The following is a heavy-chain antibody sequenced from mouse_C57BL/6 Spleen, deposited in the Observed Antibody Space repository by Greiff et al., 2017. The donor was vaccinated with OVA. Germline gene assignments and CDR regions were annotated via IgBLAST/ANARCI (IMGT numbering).Heavy chain of an antibody. CDR1: GYSFTGYY. J-gene: IGHJ3*01. CDR2: INPSTGGT. CDR3: ARSHDYDVGFAY. V-gene: IGHV1-42*01. D-gene: IGHD2-4*01. Sequence: EVQLQESGPELVKPGASVKISCKASGYSFTGYYMNWVKQSPEKSLEWIGEINPSTGGTTYNQKFKAKATLTVDKSSSTAYMQLKSLTSEDSAVYYCARSHDYDVGFAYWGQGTLVTVSA.